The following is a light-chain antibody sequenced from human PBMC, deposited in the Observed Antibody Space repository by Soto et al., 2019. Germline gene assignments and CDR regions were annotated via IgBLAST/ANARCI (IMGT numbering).Light chain of an antibody. V-gene: IGKV3-15*01. CDR3: QQYNSYSWT. J-gene: IGKJ1*01. CDR1: QLFSSN. Sequence: IVLTHSPATLSVSPGERAPLSCRASQLFSSNLAWYQHKPGQAPRLLIYGVSTRDTGVPDRFSGSASGTEFTLTISSLQPDDFATYYCQQYNSYSWTFGQGTKVDIK. CDR2: GVS.